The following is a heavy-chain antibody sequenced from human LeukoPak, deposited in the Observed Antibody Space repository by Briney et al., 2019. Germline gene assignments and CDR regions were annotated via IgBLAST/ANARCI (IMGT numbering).Heavy chain of an antibody. CDR1: GGSFSGYY. CDR3: AGAVVTPISIDY. CDR2: INHSGST. J-gene: IGHJ4*02. D-gene: IGHD2-21*02. V-gene: IGHV4-34*01. Sequence: SETLSLTCAVYGGSFSGYYWSWIRQPPGKGLEWIGEINHSGSTNYNPSLKSRVTISVDTSKNQFSLKLSSVTAADTAVYYCAGAVVTPISIDYWGQGTLVTVSS.